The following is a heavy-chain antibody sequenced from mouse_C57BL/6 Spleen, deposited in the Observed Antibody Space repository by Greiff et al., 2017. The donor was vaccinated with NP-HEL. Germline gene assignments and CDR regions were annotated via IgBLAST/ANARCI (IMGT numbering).Heavy chain of an antibody. J-gene: IGHJ1*03. Sequence: QVQLKQPGAELVKPGASVKVSCKASGYTFTSYWMHWVKQRPGQGLEWIGRIHPSDSDTNYNQKFKGKATLTVDKSSSPAYMQLSSLTSEDSAVYYCAIFDDGSYWYFDVWGTGTTVTVSS. CDR1: GYTFTSYW. CDR2: IHPSDSDT. D-gene: IGHD2-3*01. V-gene: IGHV1-74*01. CDR3: AIFDDGSYWYFDV.